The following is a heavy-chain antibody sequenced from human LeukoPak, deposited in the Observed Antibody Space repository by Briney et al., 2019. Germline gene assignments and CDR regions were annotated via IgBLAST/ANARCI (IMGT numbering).Heavy chain of an antibody. CDR2: IAPSVDTT. D-gene: IGHD1-26*01. CDR1: AYTFSNYL. Sequence: GASVKVSCKASAYTFSNYLLHWLRQAPGQGLEWVGRIAPSVDTTNYAKKFLDRVTMTRDTSTSTVYMQLSSLRSEDTAVYYCARKPGGSARLDYWGQGTLVTVSS. J-gene: IGHJ4*02. CDR3: ARKPGGSARLDY. V-gene: IGHV1-46*01.